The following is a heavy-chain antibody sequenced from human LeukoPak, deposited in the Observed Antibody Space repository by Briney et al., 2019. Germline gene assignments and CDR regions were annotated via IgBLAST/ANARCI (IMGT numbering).Heavy chain of an antibody. V-gene: IGHV4-4*07. CDR3: ARGDSSYGDYTK. Sequence: SETLSLTCTVSGDSIRGYYWNWIRQSAGKGLEWIGRIFPGGTTQYNPSLKSRVTMSVDTSKNQFSLKLSSVTAADTAVYYCARGDSSYGDYTKWGQGILVTVSS. CDR1: GDSIRGYY. D-gene: IGHD4-17*01. CDR2: IFPGGTT. J-gene: IGHJ4*02.